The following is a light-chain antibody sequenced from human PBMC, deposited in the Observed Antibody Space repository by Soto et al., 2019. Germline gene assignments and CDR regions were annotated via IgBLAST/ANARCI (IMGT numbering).Light chain of an antibody. J-gene: IGKJ2*01. V-gene: IGKV3-20*01. Sequence: EIVLTQSPGTLALSPGERATLSCRASQSISSSDLAWYQQKPGQAPRLLIYAASSRATGIPDRFSGSGSGTDFTLTISRLEPEDFAVYYCQKYGSSSYTFGQGTQLEIK. CDR2: AAS. CDR3: QKYGSSSYT. CDR1: QSISSSD.